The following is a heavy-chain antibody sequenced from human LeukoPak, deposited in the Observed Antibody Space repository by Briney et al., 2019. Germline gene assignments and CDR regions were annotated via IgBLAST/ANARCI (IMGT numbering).Heavy chain of an antibody. D-gene: IGHD3-10*01. CDR3: TTSGTPFQY. CDR1: GFIFNNAW. Sequence: GGSLRLSCAASGFIFNNAWMSWVRLAPGKGLEWVGRIKNKDDGETTDYAAPVKGRFTISRDDSKNTLYLQMNSLKTEDTAVYYCTTSGTPFQYWGQGTLVTVSS. J-gene: IGHJ4*02. CDR2: IKNKDDGETT. V-gene: IGHV3-15*01.